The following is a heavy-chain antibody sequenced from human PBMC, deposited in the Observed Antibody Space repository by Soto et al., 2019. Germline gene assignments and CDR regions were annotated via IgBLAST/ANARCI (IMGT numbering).Heavy chain of an antibody. V-gene: IGHV3-9*01. D-gene: IGHD2-2*01. CDR2: ISWNSGSI. J-gene: IGHJ4*02. CDR1: GFTFDDYA. CDR3: AKDMSYDCSSTSYFDY. Sequence: GGSLRLCCAASGFTFDDYAMHWVRQAPGKGLEWVSGISWNSGSIGYADSVKGRFTISRDNAKNSLYLQMNSLRAEDTALYYCAKDMSYDCSSTSYFDYWGQGTLVTVSS.